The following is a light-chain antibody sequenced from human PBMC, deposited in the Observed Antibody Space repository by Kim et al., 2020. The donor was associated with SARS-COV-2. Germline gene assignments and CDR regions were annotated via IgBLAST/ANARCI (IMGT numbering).Light chain of an antibody. CDR1: SPNIGSNA. CDR3: AAWDDSLYGRR. Sequence: GQRVTTSCSGSSPNIGSNALSWYQQLPGTAPKLVVYSNDQRPSGVPDRFSGSRSGTSASLAISGLQSEDEADYYCAAWDDSLYGRRFGGGTKVTVL. V-gene: IGLV1-44*01. J-gene: IGLJ3*02. CDR2: SND.